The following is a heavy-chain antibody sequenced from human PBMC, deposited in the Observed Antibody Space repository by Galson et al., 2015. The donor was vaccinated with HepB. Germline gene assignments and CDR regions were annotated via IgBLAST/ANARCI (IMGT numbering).Heavy chain of an antibody. CDR2: MYYSGST. J-gene: IGHJ6*02. CDR1: GGSISRNNYY. CDR3: ARDPKYLHHYYYGMDV. V-gene: IGHV4-39*02. D-gene: IGHD2-2*02. Sequence: SETLSLTCSVSGGSISRNNYYWGWIRQPPEKGLEWIGSMYYSGSTYYNPSLKSRVTISGDTSKNHFSLKLTSVTAADTAVYYCARDPKYLHHYYYGMDVWGQGTTVTVSS.